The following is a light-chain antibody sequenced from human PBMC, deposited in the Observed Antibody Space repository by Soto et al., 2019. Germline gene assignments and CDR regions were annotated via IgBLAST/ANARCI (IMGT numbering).Light chain of an antibody. CDR1: QSVLYSSNNKNY. V-gene: IGKV4-1*01. CDR2: WAS. Sequence: DIVMTKSQDSLAVSLGERATINCKSSQSVLYSSNNKNYLAWYQQKQGQPPKLLIYWASTRESGVPDRFSGSGSGTDFTLTISILQAEDVAVYYCQQYYNTPLTFGGGTKVEIK. CDR3: QQYYNTPLT. J-gene: IGKJ4*01.